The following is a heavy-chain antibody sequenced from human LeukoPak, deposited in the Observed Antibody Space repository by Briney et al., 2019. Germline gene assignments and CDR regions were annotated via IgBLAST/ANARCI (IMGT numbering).Heavy chain of an antibody. Sequence: ASVKVSCKASGYTFTSYDTNWVRQATGQGLEWMGWMNPTSGYTGYAQKFQGRVTMTRNTSISTAYMELSSLRSEDTAVYYCARGLGEAAAMVYWGRGTLVTVSS. CDR2: MNPTSGYT. J-gene: IGHJ4*02. V-gene: IGHV1-8*01. CDR1: GYTFTSYD. D-gene: IGHD2-2*01. CDR3: ARGLGEAAAMVY.